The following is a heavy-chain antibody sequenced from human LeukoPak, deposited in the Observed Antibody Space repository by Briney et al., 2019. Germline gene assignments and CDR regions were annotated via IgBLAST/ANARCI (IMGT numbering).Heavy chain of an antibody. D-gene: IGHD6-6*01. V-gene: IGHV3-23*01. CDR3: AKRVPYGSSSVYFDN. CDR1: TFAFYSYR. Sequence: AGSTFAFYSYRMVRHGQAPGKGLEGVSAISETSGTFYADSVKGRLTISKDNSKNTLFLQMNSLRVEDTAIYYCAKRVPYGSSSVYFDNWGQGTLVTVSS. CDR2: ISETSGT. J-gene: IGHJ4*02.